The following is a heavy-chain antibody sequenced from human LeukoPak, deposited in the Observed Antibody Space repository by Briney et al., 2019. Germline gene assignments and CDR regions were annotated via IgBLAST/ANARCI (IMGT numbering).Heavy chain of an antibody. CDR1: GGTFSSYA. D-gene: IGHD3-9*01. J-gene: IGHJ4*02. V-gene: IGHV1-69*05. CDR2: IIPIFGTA. CDR3: ARLPDYDILTGYPYYFDY. Sequence: SVKVSCXASGGTFSSYAISWVRQAPGQGLEWMGRIIPIFGTANYAQKFQGRVTITTDESTSTAYMELSSLRSEDTAVYYCARLPDYDILTGYPYYFDYWGQGTLVTVSS.